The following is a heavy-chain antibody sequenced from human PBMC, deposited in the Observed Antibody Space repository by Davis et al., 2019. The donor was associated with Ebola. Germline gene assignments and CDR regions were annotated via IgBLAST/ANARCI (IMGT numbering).Heavy chain of an antibody. V-gene: IGHV1-69*04. D-gene: IGHD6-6*01. CDR2: IIAILDMP. CDR3: ADEEDQVVPSPFYLES. CDR1: GYTFTSYA. Sequence: SVKVSCKASGYTFTSYAMNWVRQAPGQGLEWMGRIIAILDMPHYAQKFEGRVTIAADRSTSTVSMEIRRLTSEDTAIYFCADEEDQVVPSPFYLESWGQGTLITVSS. J-gene: IGHJ4*02.